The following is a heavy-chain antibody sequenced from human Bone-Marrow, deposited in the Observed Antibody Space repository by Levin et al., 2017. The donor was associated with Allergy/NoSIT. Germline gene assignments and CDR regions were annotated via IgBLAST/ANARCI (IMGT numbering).Heavy chain of an antibody. Sequence: LSLTCAASGFTFSSHWMHWVRQAPGKGLEWVANIKQDGSEKYYVDSVKGRFTISRDNAKNSLYLQMNSLRAEDTAVYYCVEINTNWGQGTLVTVSS. CDR2: IKQDGSEK. CDR3: VEINTN. V-gene: IGHV3-7*01. CDR1: GFTFSSHW. D-gene: IGHD1-1*01. J-gene: IGHJ4*02.